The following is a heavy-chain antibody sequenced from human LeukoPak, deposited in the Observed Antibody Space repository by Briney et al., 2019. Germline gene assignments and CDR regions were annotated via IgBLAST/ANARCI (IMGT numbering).Heavy chain of an antibody. CDR1: GFTFSSFE. CDR2: ISSSSTI. V-gene: IGHV3-48*03. CDR3: ARNRGQYMATISRPYDY. J-gene: IGHJ4*02. Sequence: GGSLRLSCAASGFTFSSFEMNWVRQAPGKGLEWVSYISSSSTISYADSVKGRFTISRDNAKNSLYLQMNTLTAEDTAIYYCARNRGQYMATISRPYDYWGQGTLVTVSS. D-gene: IGHD5-24*01.